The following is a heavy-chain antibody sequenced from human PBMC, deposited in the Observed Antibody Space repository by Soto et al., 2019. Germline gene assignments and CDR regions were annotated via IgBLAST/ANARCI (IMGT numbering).Heavy chain of an antibody. CDR1: RFRFSAYG. CDR3: VKGGYKTGWPPFDH. D-gene: IGHD6-19*01. CDR2: ISDDGKTQ. V-gene: IGHV3-30*18. J-gene: IGHJ4*01. Sequence: QVKLVESGGAVVQSGRSLRLSCTASRFRFSAYGMHWVRQAPGKGMEWVALISDDGKTQFFTDSVEGRFTISRVNSRNTLYLQMNSLRPEDAAVYYCVKGGYKTGWPPFDHWGHGTRVTVSS.